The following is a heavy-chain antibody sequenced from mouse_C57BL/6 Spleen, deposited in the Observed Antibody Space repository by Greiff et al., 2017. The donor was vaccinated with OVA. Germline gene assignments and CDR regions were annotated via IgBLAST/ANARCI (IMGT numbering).Heavy chain of an antibody. CDR2: IYPGDGDT. V-gene: IGHV1-80*01. J-gene: IGHJ2*01. D-gene: IGHD1-1*01. CDR3: ARSGYYYGKDY. Sequence: QVQLKESGAELVKPGASVKISCKASGYAFSSYWMNWVKQRPGKGLEWLGQIYPGDGDTNYNGKFKGKATLTADKSSSTAYMQLSSLTSEDSAVYFCARSGYYYGKDYWGQGTTLTVSS. CDR1: GYAFSSYW.